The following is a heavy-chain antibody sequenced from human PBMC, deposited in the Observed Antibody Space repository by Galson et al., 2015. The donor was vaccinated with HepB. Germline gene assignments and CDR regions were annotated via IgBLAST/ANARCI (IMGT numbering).Heavy chain of an antibody. Sequence: SLRLSCAASGFTFDDYAMHWVRQAPGKGLEWVSSISSSSSYIYYADSVKGRFTISRDNAKNSLYLQMNSLRAEDTALYYCAKARGIRFLEWTNGLDYWGQGTLVTVSS. CDR3: AKARGIRFLEWTNGLDY. V-gene: IGHV3-21*04. J-gene: IGHJ4*02. CDR1: GFTFDDYA. D-gene: IGHD3-3*01. CDR2: ISSSSSYI.